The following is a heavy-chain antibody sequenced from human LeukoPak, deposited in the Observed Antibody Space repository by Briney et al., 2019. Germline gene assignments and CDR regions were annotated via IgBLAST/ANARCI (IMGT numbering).Heavy chain of an antibody. J-gene: IGHJ3*02. CDR3: ARDQGRFKDCGGDCYAAFDI. CDR2: ISNSGSTI. V-gene: IGHV3-48*03. D-gene: IGHD2-21*02. CDR1: GFTFSSYE. Sequence: PGGSLRLSCAASGFTFSSYEMNWVRQAPGKGLEWVSYISNSGSTIYYADSVKGRFTISRDNAKNSLYLQMNSLRAEDTAVYYCARDQGRFKDCGGDCYAAFDIWGQGTMVTVSS.